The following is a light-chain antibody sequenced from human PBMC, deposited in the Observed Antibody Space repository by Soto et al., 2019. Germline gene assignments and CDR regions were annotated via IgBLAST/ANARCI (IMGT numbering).Light chain of an antibody. CDR2: ATS. J-gene: IGKJ5*01. Sequence: DLQMTQSPSSLSASVGDRVNITCRASQTVSSYLNWYQQTPGTVPKILIYATSNLQSGVPSRFSGRGFGTDFTLTISSLQPEDFATYYCQQSFNTPSFGQGTRLEIK. V-gene: IGKV1-39*01. CDR1: QTVSSY. CDR3: QQSFNTPS.